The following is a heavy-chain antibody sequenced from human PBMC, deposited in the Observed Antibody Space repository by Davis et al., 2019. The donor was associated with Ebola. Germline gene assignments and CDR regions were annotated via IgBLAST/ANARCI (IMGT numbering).Heavy chain of an antibody. J-gene: IGHJ3*02. CDR2: IHYTGST. CDR3: ARGFAYGFDI. D-gene: IGHD3-10*01. CDR1: GVSISRHY. Sequence: PSETLSLTCTVSGVSISRHYWSWIRQPPGKRLEWIGSIHYTGSTNYNSSLYSRVTISIDTSKNQFSLRLNSVTAADTAVYYCARGFAYGFDIWGQGTMVTVSS. V-gene: IGHV4-59*11.